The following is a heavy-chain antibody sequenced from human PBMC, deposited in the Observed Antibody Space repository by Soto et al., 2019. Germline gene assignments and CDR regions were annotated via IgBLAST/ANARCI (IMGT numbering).Heavy chain of an antibody. D-gene: IGHD3-10*01. CDR3: ARVGPYDSQSYMFRYDRFDP. J-gene: IGHJ5*02. Sequence: SETLSLTCTVSGGSISRGSYYWGWIRQPPGKGLEWIGSIYYSGSTYYNPSLKSRVTISVDTSKNQFSLKLSSVTAADTAVYYCARVGPYDSQSYMFRYDRFDPWGQGTQVNVSS. CDR1: GGSISRGSYY. V-gene: IGHV4-39*01. CDR2: IYYSGST.